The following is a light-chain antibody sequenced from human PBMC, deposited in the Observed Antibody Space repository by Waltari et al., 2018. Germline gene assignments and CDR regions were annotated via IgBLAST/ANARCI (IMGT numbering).Light chain of an antibody. Sequence: AIRMTQSPSSLSASTGAKVTTTCRASQGISSYLAWYQQKPGKAPKLLIYAASTLQSGVPSRFRGSGSGTDFTLTISCLQSEDFATYYCQQYYSYAPTFGQGTKLEIK. V-gene: IGKV1-8*01. CDR3: QQYYSYAPT. CDR1: QGISSY. J-gene: IGKJ2*01. CDR2: AAS.